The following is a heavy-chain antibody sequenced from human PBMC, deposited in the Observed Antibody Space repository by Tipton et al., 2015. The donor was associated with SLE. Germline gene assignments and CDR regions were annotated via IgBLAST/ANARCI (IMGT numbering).Heavy chain of an antibody. J-gene: IGHJ3*02. CDR1: GGSISSGSW. CDR2: IHYSGST. D-gene: IGHD2-2*01. Sequence: TLSLTCTVSGGSISSGSWWTWVRQPPGKGLEWIGYIHYSGSTYYKPSLKSRVTMSVDTSKNQFSLKLTSVTAADTAVYFCARQAYLCSTTSCPINPDAFDIWGQGTMVTVSS. V-gene: IGHV4-4*01. CDR3: ARQAYLCSTTSCPINPDAFDI.